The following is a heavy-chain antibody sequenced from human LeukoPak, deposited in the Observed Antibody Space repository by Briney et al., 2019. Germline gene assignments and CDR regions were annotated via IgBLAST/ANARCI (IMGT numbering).Heavy chain of an antibody. V-gene: IGHV3-30-3*01. CDR1: GFTFSSYA. CDR3: AREEPGSGGSCYYFDY. D-gene: IGHD2-15*01. J-gene: IGHJ4*02. Sequence: AGTLRLTCAASGFTFSSYAMHWVRQAPGKGLEWVAVITYDGSNNYYADSVKGRITISRDNSKNTLYLQMNSLRSEDTAVYYCAREEPGSGGSCYYFDYWGQGTLVTVSS. CDR2: ITYDGSNN.